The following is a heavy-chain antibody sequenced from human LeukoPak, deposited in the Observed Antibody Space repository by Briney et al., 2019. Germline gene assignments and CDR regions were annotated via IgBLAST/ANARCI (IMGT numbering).Heavy chain of an antibody. CDR3: ARDLAARPLGYYYYYYMDV. CDR2: IIPIFGTA. V-gene: IGHV1-69*05. J-gene: IGHJ6*03. Sequence: SVKVSCKASGGTFSSYAISWVRQAPGQGLEWMGRIIPIFGTANYAQKFQGRVTITTDESTSTAYMELSSLRSEDTAVYYCARDLAARPLGYYYYYYMDVWGKGTTVTVSS. CDR1: GGTFSSYA. D-gene: IGHD6-6*01.